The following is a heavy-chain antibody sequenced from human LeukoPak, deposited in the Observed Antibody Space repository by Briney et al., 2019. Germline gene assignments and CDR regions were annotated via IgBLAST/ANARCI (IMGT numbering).Heavy chain of an antibody. V-gene: IGHV3-23*01. Sequence: GGSLRLSCAASGFTFSSYAMSWVRQAPGKGLEWVSAISGSGGSTYYADSVKGRFTISRDNSKNTLYLQMNSLRAEDTAVYYCAKDVAFRVVVPAARYGMDVWGQGTTVTVSS. CDR3: AKDVAFRVVVPAARYGMDV. J-gene: IGHJ6*02. D-gene: IGHD2-2*01. CDR2: ISGSGGST. CDR1: GFTFSSYA.